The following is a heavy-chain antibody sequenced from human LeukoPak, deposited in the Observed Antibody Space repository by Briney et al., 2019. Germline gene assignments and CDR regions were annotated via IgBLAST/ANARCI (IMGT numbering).Heavy chain of an antibody. CDR3: ARSYGHSIDY. V-gene: IGHV3-30-3*01. D-gene: IGHD3-10*01. CDR2: ISYDGSNK. CDR1: GFTFSGYP. J-gene: IGHJ4*02. Sequence: GGSLRLSCAASGFTFSGYPIHWVRQAPGKGLEWVAVISYDGSNKYYADSVKGRFTISRDNSKNTLYLQMNNLRAEDTAVYYCARSYGHSIDYWGQGTLVTVSS.